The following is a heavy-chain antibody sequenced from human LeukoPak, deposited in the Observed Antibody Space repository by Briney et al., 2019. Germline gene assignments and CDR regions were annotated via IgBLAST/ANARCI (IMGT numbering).Heavy chain of an antibody. V-gene: IGHV3-30*02. D-gene: IGHD3-10*01. J-gene: IGHJ5*02. CDR3: AKDLGITMIRGAMEFDP. Sequence: PGGSLRLSCAASGFILNNCGMHWVRQVPGKGLEWVAYIRYDGSNEYNRDSVKGRLTISRDNSKNMVYLQMNSLRADDTAVYYCAKDLGITMIRGAMEFDPWAQGTLVTVSS. CDR2: IRYDGSNE. CDR1: GFILNNCG.